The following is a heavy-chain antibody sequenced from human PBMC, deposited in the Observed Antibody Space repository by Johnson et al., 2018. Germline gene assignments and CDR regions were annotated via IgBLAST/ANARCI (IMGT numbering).Heavy chain of an antibody. Sequence: QVQLVQSGGGLVQPGGSLRLSCAASGFNFSTYAMSWIRQAPGKGLEWVSYISSSGTRIYYADSVKGRFTISRDNAKNSLYLQMNSLRAEDTAVYYCARDAYLGGNCYWYMDVWGKGTTVTVSS. CDR3: ARDAYLGGNCYWYMDV. CDR2: ISSSGTRI. J-gene: IGHJ6*03. CDR1: GFNFSTYA. V-gene: IGHV3-11*04. D-gene: IGHD2-21*01.